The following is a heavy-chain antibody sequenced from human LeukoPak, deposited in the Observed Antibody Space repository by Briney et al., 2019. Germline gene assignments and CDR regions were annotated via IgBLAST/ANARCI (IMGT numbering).Heavy chain of an antibody. CDR2: IYTSGST. CDR1: GGSISSYY. V-gene: IGHV4-4*07. D-gene: IGHD5-24*01. CDR3: AREDGYNYYYYYYGMDV. Sequence: SETLSLTCTVSGGSISSYYWSWIRQPAGKGLEWIGRIYTSGSTNYNPSLKSRVTMSVATSKNQFSLKLSSVTAADTAVYYCAREDGYNYYYYYYGMDVWGQGTTVTVSS. J-gene: IGHJ6*02.